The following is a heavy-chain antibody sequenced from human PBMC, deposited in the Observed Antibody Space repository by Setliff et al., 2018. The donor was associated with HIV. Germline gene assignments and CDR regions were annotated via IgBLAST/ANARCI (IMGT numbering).Heavy chain of an antibody. J-gene: IGHJ5*02. CDR3: ARTEYYDFWSGPRWFDP. D-gene: IGHD3-3*01. V-gene: IGHV1-2*02. Sequence: ASVKVSCKASGYTFSAYFIHWVRQAPGQGPEWMGWIDPHSGETSFAQKFQGRVTMTSDTSISKASLELSRLRSDDTAVYYCARTEYYDFWSGPRWFDPWGQGTLVTVSS. CDR2: IDPHSGET. CDR1: GYTFSAYF.